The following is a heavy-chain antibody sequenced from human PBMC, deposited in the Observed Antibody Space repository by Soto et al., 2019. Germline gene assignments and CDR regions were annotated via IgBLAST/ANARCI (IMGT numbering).Heavy chain of an antibody. CDR1: GGSISSGGYY. V-gene: IGHV4-31*03. CDR3: ATGAYSYGSSYY. CDR2: IYYSGST. D-gene: IGHD5-18*01. Sequence: KSSETLSLTCTVSGGSISSGGYYWSWIRQHPGKGLEWIGYIYYSGSTYYNPSLKSRVTISVDTSKNQFSLKLSSVTAADTAVYYCATGAYSYGSSYYWGQGTLVTVSS. J-gene: IGHJ4*02.